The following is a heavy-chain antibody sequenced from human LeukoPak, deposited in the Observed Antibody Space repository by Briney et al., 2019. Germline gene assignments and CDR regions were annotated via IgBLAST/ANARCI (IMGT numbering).Heavy chain of an antibody. Sequence: ASVKVSCKASGYTFTSYYRHWVRQAPGQGLEWMGIINPSGGSTCYAQKFQGRVTMTRDTSTSTVYMELSSLRSEDTAVYYCARGGPQWLVHYYFDYWGQGTLVTVSS. D-gene: IGHD6-19*01. CDR1: GYTFTSYY. CDR3: ARGGPQWLVHYYFDY. V-gene: IGHV1-46*01. J-gene: IGHJ4*02. CDR2: INPSGGST.